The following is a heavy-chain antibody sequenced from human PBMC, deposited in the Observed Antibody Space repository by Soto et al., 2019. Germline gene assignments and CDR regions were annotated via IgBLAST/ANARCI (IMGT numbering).Heavy chain of an antibody. J-gene: IGHJ4*02. D-gene: IGHD3-22*01. V-gene: IGHV4-59*01. CDR3: ASYYYDSSGYE. Sequence: QVQLQESGPGLVRPSETLSLTCTVSGDSISSYYWSWIRQPPGKGLEWIGYIYYSGSFNYNPSLKSRVTMSVDTSKNQVSLELRSVTAADTAVYYCASYYYDSSGYEWGQGTLVTVSS. CDR2: IYYSGSF. CDR1: GDSISSYY.